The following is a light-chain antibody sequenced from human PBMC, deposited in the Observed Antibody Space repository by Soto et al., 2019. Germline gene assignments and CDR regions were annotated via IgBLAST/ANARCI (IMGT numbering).Light chain of an antibody. CDR3: QQYNNWPRT. CDR2: GTS. CDR1: QSVNSN. J-gene: IGKJ1*01. Sequence: EIVMTQSPATLSLSPGERATLSCRASQSVNSNLAWYQQKAGQAPRLLIYGTSTRATGFPARFSGSGSGTEFTLTISSLQFEDFAVYYCQQYNNWPRTFGQGTKVDIK. V-gene: IGKV3-15*01.